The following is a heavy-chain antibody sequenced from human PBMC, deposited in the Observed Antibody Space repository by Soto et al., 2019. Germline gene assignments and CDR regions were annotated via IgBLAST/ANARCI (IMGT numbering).Heavy chain of an antibody. CDR1: GGSISSYY. D-gene: IGHD3-10*01. V-gene: IGHV4-59*12. CDR3: ARARRGVIHRGHNWFDP. Sequence: SETLSLTCTVSGGSISSYYWSWIRQPPGKGLEWIGYIYYSGDTSYNPSLKSRVTISIDTSKNQFSLKLSSVTAADTAVYYCARARRGVIHRGHNWFDPWGQGTLVTVS. CDR2: IYYSGDT. J-gene: IGHJ5*02.